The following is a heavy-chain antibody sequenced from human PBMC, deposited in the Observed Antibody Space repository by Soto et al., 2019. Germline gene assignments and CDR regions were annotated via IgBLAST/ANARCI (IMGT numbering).Heavy chain of an antibody. J-gene: IGHJ4*02. V-gene: IGHV4-61*01. CDR3: AREFSNSPEAFDS. CDR1: GGSVNSDNFY. Sequence: SETLSLTCTVSGGSVNSDNFYWSWIRQPPGRGLEWIGYIYYTGSTNYNPSLKSRVTVSIDTSRNQFSLKLSSVTAADTAVYYCAREFSNSPEAFDSWGQGSLVTGLL. CDR2: IYYTGST. D-gene: IGHD6-6*01.